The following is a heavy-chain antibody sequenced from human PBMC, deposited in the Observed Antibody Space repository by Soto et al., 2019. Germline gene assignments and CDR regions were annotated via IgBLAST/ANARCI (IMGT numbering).Heavy chain of an antibody. D-gene: IGHD6-13*01. CDR1: GFTFSSYA. V-gene: IGHV3-23*01. CDR2: ISVSGGST. J-gene: IGHJ4*02. Sequence: PGGSLRLSCAASGFTFSSYAMSGVRQAPGKGLEWVSAISVSGGSTYYADSVKGRFTISRDNSKNTLYLQMNSLRAEDTAVYYCAKSAYSCSWPFDYWGQGTLVTVSS. CDR3: AKSAYSCSWPFDY.